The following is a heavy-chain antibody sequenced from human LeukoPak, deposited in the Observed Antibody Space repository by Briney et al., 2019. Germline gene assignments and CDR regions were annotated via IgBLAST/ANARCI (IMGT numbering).Heavy chain of an antibody. Sequence: PGRPLRLSCAASGFTFSSFAMHWVRQAPGKGPEWVAVISYDGIIKYYADSVKGRFTISRDNSKNTVYLQMNSLRAEDTAVYYCARDSTYYYDSGSSGPHYFDYWGQGTLVTVSS. V-gene: IGHV3-30*16. J-gene: IGHJ4*02. CDR3: ARDSTYYYDSGSSGPHYFDY. CDR1: GFTFSSFA. D-gene: IGHD3-10*01. CDR2: ISYDGIIK.